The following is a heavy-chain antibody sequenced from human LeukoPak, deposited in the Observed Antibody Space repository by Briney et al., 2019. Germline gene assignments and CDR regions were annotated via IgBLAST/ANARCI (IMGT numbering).Heavy chain of an antibody. D-gene: IGHD5-18*01. V-gene: IGHV1-69*04. CDR2: MIPILGIA. Sequence: SVKVSCKASGCTFSSYAISWVRQAPGQGLEWMGRMIPILGIANYEQKLQGRVTITADSYKSTAYMQLSSLRSEDTAVYYCARSTAMELHHYYYYGMDVWGQGTTVTVSS. CDR3: ARSTAMELHHYYYYGMDV. J-gene: IGHJ6*02. CDR1: GCTFSSYA.